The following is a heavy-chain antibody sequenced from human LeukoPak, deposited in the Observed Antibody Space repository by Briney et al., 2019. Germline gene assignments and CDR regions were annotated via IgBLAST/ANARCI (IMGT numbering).Heavy chain of an antibody. CDR3: ARVNLNSSSWFNFDY. CDR2: ISYDGSNK. Sequence: GRSLRLSCAASGFTFSSYGMHWVRQAPGKGLEWVAVISYDGSNKYYADSVKGRFTISRDNSKNTLYLQMNSLRAEDTAVYYCARVNLNSSSWFNFDYWGQGTLVTVSS. D-gene: IGHD6-13*01. V-gene: IGHV3-30*03. J-gene: IGHJ4*02. CDR1: GFTFSSYG.